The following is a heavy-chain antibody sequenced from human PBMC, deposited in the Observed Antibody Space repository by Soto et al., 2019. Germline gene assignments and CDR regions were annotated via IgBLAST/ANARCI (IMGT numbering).Heavy chain of an antibody. D-gene: IGHD5-18*01. CDR3: ARRGYSYGSDY. CDR1: GGSISSGGYY. V-gene: IGHV4-31*03. Sequence: SETLSLTCTVSGGSISSGGYYWSWIRQHPGKGLEWIGYIYYGGSTYYNPSLKSRVTISVDTSKNQFSLKLSSVTAADTAVYYCARRGYSYGSDYWGQGTLVTVSS. CDR2: IYYGGST. J-gene: IGHJ4*02.